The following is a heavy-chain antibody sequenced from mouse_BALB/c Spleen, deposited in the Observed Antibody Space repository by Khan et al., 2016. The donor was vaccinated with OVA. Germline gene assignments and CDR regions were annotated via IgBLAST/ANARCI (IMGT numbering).Heavy chain of an antibody. J-gene: IGHJ4*01. CDR1: GFNIKDTY. V-gene: IGHV14-3*02. CDR3: ARGGWSYAMDY. CDR2: IDPANGNI. D-gene: IGHD1-1*02. Sequence: EVQLQESGADLVKPGASVKLSCTASGFNIKDTYMHWVRQRPEQGLEWIGAIDPANGNIKNDPKFQAKATITADTSSNTAYLHLSSLTSEDTAVYDCARGGWSYAMDYGGQGTSVTVSS.